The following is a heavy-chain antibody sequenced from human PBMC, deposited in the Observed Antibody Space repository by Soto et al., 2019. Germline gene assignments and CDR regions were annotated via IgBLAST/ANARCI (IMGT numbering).Heavy chain of an antibody. CDR3: SALGV. CDR2: IKSKTDGGTT. Sequence: EVQLVESGGGLVEPGGSLRLSCAASGFNFINAWMHWVRQAPGKGLEWVGRIKSKTDGGTTDYAAPVKGRLIISRDDSKNTLYLQINSPKMEDTAVYYCSALGVWGQGTTVTVSS. J-gene: IGHJ6*02. CDR1: GFNFINAW. D-gene: IGHD1-26*01. V-gene: IGHV3-15*07.